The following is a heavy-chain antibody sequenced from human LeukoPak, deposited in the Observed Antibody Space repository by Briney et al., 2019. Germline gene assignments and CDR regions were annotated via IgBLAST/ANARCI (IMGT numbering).Heavy chain of an antibody. J-gene: IGHJ4*02. V-gene: IGHV3-53*01. CDR2: IYSGGST. CDR1: GFTVSSNY. D-gene: IGHD4-17*01. Sequence: GGSLRLSCAASGFTVSSNYMSWVRQAPGKGLEWVSVIYSGGSTYYADSVKGRFTISRDNSKNTLHLQMNSLRAEDTAVYYCARGDYGDYAYFDYWGQGTLVTVSS. CDR3: ARGDYGDYAYFDY.